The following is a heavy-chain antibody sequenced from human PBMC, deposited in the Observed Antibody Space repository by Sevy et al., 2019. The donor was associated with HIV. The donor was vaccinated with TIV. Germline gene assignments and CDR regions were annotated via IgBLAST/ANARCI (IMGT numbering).Heavy chain of an antibody. CDR2: ISSGGSTI. Sequence: GGSLRLSCAASGFTFSNYEMNWVRQAPGMGLEWVSHISSGGSTIYYADSVKGRFTISRDNAKNSLYLQMNSLRAEDRAVYSCARESIYCSSTTCPGYYMDVWGKGTMRESIYCSSTTCPGYYMDVWGKGTTVTVSS. CDR1: GFTFSNYE. D-gene: IGHD2-2*01. V-gene: IGHV3-48*03. J-gene: IGHJ6*03. CDR3: ARESIYCSSTTCPGYYMDVWGKGTMRESIYCSSTTCPGYYMDV.